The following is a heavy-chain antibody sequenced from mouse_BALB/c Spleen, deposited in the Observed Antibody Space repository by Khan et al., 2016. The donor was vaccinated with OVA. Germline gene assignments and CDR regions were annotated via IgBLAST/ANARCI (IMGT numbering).Heavy chain of an antibody. Sequence: DVHLVESGGGLVQPGGSLKLSCAASGFTFSSYGMSWVRQTPDKRLELVATINTNVGSTYYPDSVKGRFTISRDNAKNTLYLQMNSLKSEDTAMYYCARVGIIYYGNYAYYFDYWGQGTTLTVSS. J-gene: IGHJ2*01. CDR2: INTNVGST. V-gene: IGHV5-6-3*01. D-gene: IGHD2-1*01. CDR3: ARVGIIYYGNYAYYFDY. CDR1: GFTFSSYG.